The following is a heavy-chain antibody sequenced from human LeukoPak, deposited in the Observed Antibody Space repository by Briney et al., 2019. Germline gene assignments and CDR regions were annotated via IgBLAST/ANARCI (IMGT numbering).Heavy chain of an antibody. Sequence: SETLSLTCTVSGGSISSYYWSWIRQHPGKGLEWIGYIYYSGSTNYNPSLKSRVTISVDTSKNQFSLKLSSVTAADTAVYYCARRRFSDYGDFGYFDYWGQGTLVTVSS. CDR2: IYYSGST. CDR1: GGSISSYY. J-gene: IGHJ4*02. D-gene: IGHD4-17*01. V-gene: IGHV4-59*08. CDR3: ARRRFSDYGDFGYFDY.